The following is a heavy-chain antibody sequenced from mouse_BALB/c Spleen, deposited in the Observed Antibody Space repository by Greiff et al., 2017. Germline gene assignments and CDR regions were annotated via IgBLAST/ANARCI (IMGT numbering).Heavy chain of an antibody. V-gene: IGHV1S22*01. D-gene: IGHD2-1*01. Sequence: LQQPGFELVRPGASVKLSCKASGYTFTSYWMHWVKQRPGQGLEWIGNIYPGSGSTNYDEKFKSKATLTVDTSSSTAYMQLSSLTSEDSAVYYCTRGGVYPFAYWGQGTLVTVSA. CDR3: TRGGVYPFAY. CDR2: IYPGSGST. J-gene: IGHJ3*01. CDR1: GYTFTSYW.